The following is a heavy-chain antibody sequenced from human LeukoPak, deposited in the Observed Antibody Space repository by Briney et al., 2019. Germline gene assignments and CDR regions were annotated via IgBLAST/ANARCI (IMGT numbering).Heavy chain of an antibody. Sequence: GGSLRLSCAASGFTFSNYWMHWVRQTPGKGLVWVSRINSDASVTTYADSVKGRFTISRDNAKNTLYLQMNSLRAEDTAVYYCARGEDIVLMVYAITFDYWGQGTLVTVSS. CDR3: ARGEDIVLMVYAITFDY. CDR2: INSDASVT. J-gene: IGHJ4*02. D-gene: IGHD2-8*01. V-gene: IGHV3-74*01. CDR1: GFTFSNYW.